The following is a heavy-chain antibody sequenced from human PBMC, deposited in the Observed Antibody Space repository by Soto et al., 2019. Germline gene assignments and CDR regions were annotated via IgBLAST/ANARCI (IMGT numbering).Heavy chain of an antibody. CDR3: ARGSSGWYADLDY. J-gene: IGHJ4*01. V-gene: IGHV3-13*05. CDR2: IGTTGHP. CDR1: GFTFDNYD. Sequence: EVQLVESGGGLMRPGGSLRLSCTASGFTFDNYDMHWVRQRAGKGLEWVAAIGTTGHPYYPGSGKGRFTISRENVKNSLFLQVNALKAGDTAVYYCARGSSGWYADLDYWGHGTLVTVS. D-gene: IGHD6-19*01.